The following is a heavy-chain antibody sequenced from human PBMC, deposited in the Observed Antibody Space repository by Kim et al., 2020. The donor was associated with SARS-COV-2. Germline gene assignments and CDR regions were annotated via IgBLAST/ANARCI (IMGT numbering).Heavy chain of an antibody. CDR1: GYTFTSYA. Sequence: ASVKVSCKASGYTFTSYAMNWVRQAPGQGLEWMGWINTNTGNPTYAQGFTGRFVFSLDTSVSTAYLQISSLKAEDTAVYYCARRPLPYSNYEADYYGMDVWGQGTTVTVSS. V-gene: IGHV7-4-1*02. CDR2: INTNTGNP. CDR3: ARRPLPYSNYEADYYGMDV. D-gene: IGHD4-4*01. J-gene: IGHJ6*02.